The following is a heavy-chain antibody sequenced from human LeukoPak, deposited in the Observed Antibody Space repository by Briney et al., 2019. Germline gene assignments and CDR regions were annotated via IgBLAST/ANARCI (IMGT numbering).Heavy chain of an antibody. J-gene: IGHJ4*02. Sequence: GASVKVSCKASGYTFTRYDINWVRPATGQGLEWMGLMNPKNGHTVYAQKFQGRVTMTRDTSINTAYLELSSLRSEDTAVYYCARNLMYCSSTTCYLDYWGQGTLVTVSS. D-gene: IGHD2-2*01. CDR3: ARNLMYCSSTTCYLDY. CDR1: GYTFTRYD. V-gene: IGHV1-8*01. CDR2: MNPKNGHT.